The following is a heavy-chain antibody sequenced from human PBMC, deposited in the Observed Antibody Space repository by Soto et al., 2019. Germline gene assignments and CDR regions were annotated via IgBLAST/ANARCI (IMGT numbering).Heavy chain of an antibody. CDR3: ARFKCCSGGSCYPYFDY. D-gene: IGHD2-15*01. CDR2: ISYDGSNK. CDR1: GFTFSSYA. V-gene: IGHV3-30-3*01. Sequence: QVQLVESGGGVVQPGRSLRLSCAASGFTFSSYAMHWVRQAPGKGLEWVAVISYDGSNKYYADSVKGRFTISRDNSKNTLYLQMNSLRAEDTAVYYCARFKCCSGGSCYPYFDYWGQGTLVTVSS. J-gene: IGHJ4*02.